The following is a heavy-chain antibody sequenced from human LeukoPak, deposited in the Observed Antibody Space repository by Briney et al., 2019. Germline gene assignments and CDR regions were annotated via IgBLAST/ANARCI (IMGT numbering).Heavy chain of an antibody. CDR2: IYYSGST. J-gene: IGHJ4*02. Sequence: SETLSLTCTVSGGSISSSSYYWGWIRQPPGKGLEWIGSIYYSGSTYYNPSLKSRVTMSVDTSKNQFSLKLSSVTAADTAVYYCARDGVYYDSSGADYWGQGTLVTVSS. CDR3: ARDGVYYDSSGADY. CDR1: GGSISSSSYY. D-gene: IGHD3-22*01. V-gene: IGHV4-39*07.